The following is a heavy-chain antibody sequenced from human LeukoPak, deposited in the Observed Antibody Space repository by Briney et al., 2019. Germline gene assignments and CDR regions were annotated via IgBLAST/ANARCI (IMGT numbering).Heavy chain of an antibody. D-gene: IGHD4-23*01. CDR1: GYRFSSYW. CDR2: IYPGDSDI. V-gene: IGHV5-51*01. CDR3: ASRPFETTVVPWDFY. Sequence: GESLKISCKDSGYRFSSYWIAWVRQMPGKGLEYIGIIYPGDSDIRYSPSFQGLVTISADKSISTAYLQWSSLKASDTAMYYCASRPFETTVVPWDFYWGQGTQVTVSS. J-gene: IGHJ4*02.